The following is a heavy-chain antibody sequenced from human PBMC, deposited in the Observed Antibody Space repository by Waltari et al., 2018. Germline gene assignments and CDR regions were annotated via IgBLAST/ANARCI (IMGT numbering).Heavy chain of an antibody. CDR3: ASVGATAHFDY. CDR1: GFTFSSHS. Sequence: EVQLVESGGGLVKPGGSLRLSCSASGFTFSSHSMNWVRQAPGKGLEWVSSISSSSSYIYYADSVKGRFTISRDNAKNSLYLQMNSLRAEDTAVYYCASVGATAHFDYWGQGTLVTVSS. CDR2: ISSSSSYI. V-gene: IGHV3-21*01. J-gene: IGHJ4*02. D-gene: IGHD1-26*01.